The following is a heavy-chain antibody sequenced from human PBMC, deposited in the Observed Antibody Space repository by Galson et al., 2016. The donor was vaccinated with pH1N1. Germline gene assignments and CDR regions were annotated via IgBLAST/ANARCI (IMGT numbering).Heavy chain of an antibody. CDR2: IIDTGTT. J-gene: IGHJ4*02. V-gene: IGHV4-59*08. D-gene: IGHD5-12*01. CDR3: ARLSIRHTPRDY. Sequence: SETLSLTCSVSGASITSYYWSWIRQPPGKGLEWIGNIIDTGTTFYNPSLKSRVTISLDTSKSQFSLRLKSVTAADTAVYYCARLSIRHTPRDYWGQGILVTASS. CDR1: GASITSYY.